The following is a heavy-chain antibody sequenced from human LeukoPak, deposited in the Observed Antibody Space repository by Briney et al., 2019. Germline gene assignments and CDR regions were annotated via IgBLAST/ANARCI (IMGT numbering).Heavy chain of an antibody. V-gene: IGHV5-51*01. CDR2: IYPGDSDT. D-gene: IGHD7-27*01. J-gene: IGHJ3*02. CDR1: GCSFTTYW. Sequence: GESLQISCKGSGCSFTTYWIGWVRQMPGKGLEWMGLIYPGDSDTRYSPSFQGQVTISADKSINTAYLQWSSLKASDTAMYCCVRHEANWGGQAFDIWGQGTLVTVS. CDR3: VRHEANWGGQAFDI.